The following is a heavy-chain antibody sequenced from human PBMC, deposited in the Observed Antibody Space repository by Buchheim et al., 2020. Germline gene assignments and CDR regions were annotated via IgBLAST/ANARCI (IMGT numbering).Heavy chain of an antibody. J-gene: IGHJ4*02. CDR1: GFTFTTYS. CDR3: ARSRVPSSIGTANYFDY. V-gene: IGHV3-48*02. D-gene: IGHD2-2*02. Sequence: VQLVESGGGVVQPGRSLRLSCAASGFTFTTYSMNWVRQAPGKGLEWVSYISSSTSTIYYADSVNGRFTISRDNAKNSLYLQVNSLRDGDTAVYYCARSRVPSSIGTANYFDYWGQGTL. CDR2: ISSSTSTI.